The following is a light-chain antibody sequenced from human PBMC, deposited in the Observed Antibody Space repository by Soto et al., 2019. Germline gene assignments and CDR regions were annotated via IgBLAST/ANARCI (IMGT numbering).Light chain of an antibody. J-gene: IGKJ4*01. CDR1: QSVLYSSNNKNY. CDR2: WAS. V-gene: IGKV4-1*01. Sequence: DIVMTQSPDSLAVSLGERATINCKSSQSVLYSSNNKNYLAWYQQKPGQSPKLLIYWASTRESGVPDRISGSGSGTDFALTISSLQAEDVAVYYCQQYYKTPLTCGGGNKVEIK. CDR3: QQYYKTPLT.